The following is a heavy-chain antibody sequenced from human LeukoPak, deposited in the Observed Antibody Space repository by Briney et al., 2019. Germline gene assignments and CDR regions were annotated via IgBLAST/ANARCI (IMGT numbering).Heavy chain of an antibody. CDR3: AAATTKSERANDY. CDR1: GGTFTSYA. D-gene: IGHD4-17*01. Sequence: ASVNVSCKASGGTFTSYAISWVRQAPAQGLEWMGRIIPILGIANYAQKFQGRVTITADKSTSTAYMELSSLRSEDTAVYYCAAATTKSERANDYWGQGTLVTVSS. CDR2: IIPILGIA. V-gene: IGHV1-69*04. J-gene: IGHJ4*02.